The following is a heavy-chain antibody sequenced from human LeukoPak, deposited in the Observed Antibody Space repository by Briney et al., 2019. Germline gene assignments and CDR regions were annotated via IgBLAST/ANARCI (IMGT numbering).Heavy chain of an antibody. J-gene: IGHJ4*02. CDR3: VRGCGRSSCPYYFDY. CDR1: GFTFSTYW. V-gene: IGHV3-7*03. D-gene: IGHD2-2*01. Sequence: GGSLRLSCAASGFTFSTYWMSWVRQAPGKGLEWVATIKQDGNEKHYVDSVKGRFAISRDNDKNSLYLQVDSLRAEDTALYFCVRGCGRSSCPYYFDYWGQGTLVTVSS. CDR2: IKQDGNEK.